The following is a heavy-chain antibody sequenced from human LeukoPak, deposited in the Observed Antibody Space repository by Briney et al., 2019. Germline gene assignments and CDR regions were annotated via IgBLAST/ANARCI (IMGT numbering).Heavy chain of an antibody. CDR1: GYSISSGYY. V-gene: IGHV4-38-2*02. J-gene: IGHJ3*02. Sequence: SETLSLTCTVSGYSISSGYYWGWIRQPPGKGLEWIGSIYHSGSTYYNPSLKSRVTISVDTSKNQFSLKLSAVTAADTAVYYCARDVHTAMVGAFDIWGQGTMDTVSS. CDR3: ARDVHTAMVGAFDI. D-gene: IGHD5-18*01. CDR2: IYHSGST.